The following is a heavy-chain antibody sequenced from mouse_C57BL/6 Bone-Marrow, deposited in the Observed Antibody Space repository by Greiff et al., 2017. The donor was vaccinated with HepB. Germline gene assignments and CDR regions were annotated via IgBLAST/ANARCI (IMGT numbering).Heavy chain of an antibody. V-gene: IGHV5-17*01. J-gene: IGHJ1*03. Sequence: DVMLVESGGGLVKPGGSLKLSCAASGFTFSDYGMHWVRQAPEKGLEWVAYISSGSSTIYYADTVKGRFTISRDNAKNTLFLQMTSLRSEDTAMYYCARLYYGSSRYFDVWGTGTTVTVSS. CDR1: GFTFSDYG. D-gene: IGHD1-1*01. CDR2: ISSGSSTI. CDR3: ARLYYGSSRYFDV.